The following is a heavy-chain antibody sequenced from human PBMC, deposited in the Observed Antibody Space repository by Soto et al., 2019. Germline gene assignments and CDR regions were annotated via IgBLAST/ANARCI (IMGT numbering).Heavy chain of an antibody. V-gene: IGHV4-59*08. CDR3: ARLYGLDAFDI. D-gene: IGHD3-16*02. CDR2: IYYSGST. CDR1: GGSISSYY. J-gene: IGHJ3*02. Sequence: PSETLSLTCTVSGGSISSYYWSWIRQPPGKGLEWIGYIYYSGSTNYNPSLKSRVTISVDTSKNQFSLKLSSVTAADTAVYYCARLYGLDAFDIWGKGTMVTVSS.